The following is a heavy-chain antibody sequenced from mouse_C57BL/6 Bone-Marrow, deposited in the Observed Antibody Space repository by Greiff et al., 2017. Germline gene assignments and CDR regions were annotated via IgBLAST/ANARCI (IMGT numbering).Heavy chain of an antibody. CDR1: GFTFSSYA. CDR3: TRVSPRWLGAY. V-gene: IGHV5-9-1*02. D-gene: IGHD3-3*01. CDR2: ISSGGDYI. J-gene: IGHJ3*01. Sequence: EVQVVESGAGLVKPGGSLKLSCAASGFTFSSYAMSWVRQTPEKRLEWVAYISSGGDYIYYAATVKGRFTISRDNARNTLYLQMSSLKSEDTAMYYCTRVSPRWLGAYWGQGTLVTVSA.